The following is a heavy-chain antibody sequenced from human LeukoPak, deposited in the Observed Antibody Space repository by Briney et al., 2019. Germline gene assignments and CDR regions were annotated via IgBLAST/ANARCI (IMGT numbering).Heavy chain of an antibody. V-gene: IGHV3-23*01. CDR2: ISGSGGST. J-gene: IGHJ4*02. Sequence: GGSLRLSCAASGFTFSSYAMSWVRQAPGKGLEWVSAISGSGGSTYYADPVKGRFTISGDNSKNTLYLQMNSLRAEDTAVYYCASGMTTVTTFDYWGQGTLVTVSS. CDR1: GFTFSSYA. CDR3: ASGMTTVTTFDY. D-gene: IGHD4-17*01.